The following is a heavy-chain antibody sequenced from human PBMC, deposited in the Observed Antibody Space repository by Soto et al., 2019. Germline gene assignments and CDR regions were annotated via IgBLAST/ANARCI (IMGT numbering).Heavy chain of an antibody. J-gene: IGHJ6*03. CDR1: GFTFSRYG. CDR2: IWYDGSNK. CDR3: TRMYSDFGSGDDPSGYYYMDA. D-gene: IGHD3-3*01. Sequence: GGSLRLSCAASGFTFSRYGMHWVRQAPGKGLEWVAVIWYDGSNKYYADSVKGRFAISRDNSKNTLYLQMNSLRAEDTAVYYFTRMYSDFGSGDDPSGYYYMDAWGKETRVT. V-gene: IGHV3-33*01.